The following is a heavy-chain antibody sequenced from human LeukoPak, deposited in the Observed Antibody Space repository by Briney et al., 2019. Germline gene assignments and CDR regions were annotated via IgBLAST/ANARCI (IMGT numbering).Heavy chain of an antibody. V-gene: IGHV4-38-2*02. Sequence: PSETLSLTCAVSGYSISSGYFWACIRQPPGKGLEWIGSISHSGSSYSKPSLKSRVIISVDTSNNQFSLKLTSVAAADTATYYCARDGYYYDGSFEYWGQGIRVAVSA. CDR2: ISHSGSS. CDR3: ARDGYYYDGSFEY. D-gene: IGHD3-22*01. J-gene: IGHJ4*02. CDR1: GYSISSGYF.